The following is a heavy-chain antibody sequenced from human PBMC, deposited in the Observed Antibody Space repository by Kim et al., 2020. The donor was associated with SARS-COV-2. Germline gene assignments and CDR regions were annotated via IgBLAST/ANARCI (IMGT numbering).Heavy chain of an antibody. D-gene: IGHD4-17*01. Sequence: SETLSLTCTVSGGSISSYYWSWIRQPPGKGLEWIGYIYYSGSTNYNPSLKSRVTISVDTSKNQFSLKLSSVTAADTAVYYCARNVYGDYYFEYWGQGTLVTVSS. CDR2: IYYSGST. CDR3: ARNVYGDYYFEY. V-gene: IGHV4-59*01. CDR1: GGSISSYY. J-gene: IGHJ4*02.